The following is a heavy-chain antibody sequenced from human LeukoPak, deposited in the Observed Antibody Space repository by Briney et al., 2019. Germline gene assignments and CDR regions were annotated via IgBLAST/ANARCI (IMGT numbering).Heavy chain of an antibody. Sequence: SETLSLTCTVSGGSISSYYWSWIRQPPGKGLEWIGYIYYSGSTNYNPSLKSRVTISVDTSKNQFSLKLSSVTAADTAVYYCARHLGYYDSSGSDAFDIWGQGTMVTVSS. CDR3: ARHLGYYDSSGSDAFDI. J-gene: IGHJ3*02. CDR2: IYYSGST. CDR1: GGSISSYY. V-gene: IGHV4-59*08. D-gene: IGHD3-22*01.